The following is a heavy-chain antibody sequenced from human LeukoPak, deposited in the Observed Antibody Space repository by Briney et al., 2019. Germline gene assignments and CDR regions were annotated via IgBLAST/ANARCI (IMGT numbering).Heavy chain of an antibody. CDR2: LNAGGGST. J-gene: IGHJ4*02. V-gene: IGHV3-23*01. D-gene: IGHD2-15*01. Sequence: PGGSLRLSCAASGFTFRNYAMSWVRQAPGKGLEWVSALNAGGGSTHYADSVKGRFTISRDNSKNTLYLQMNSLGVEDTAVYYCATPIRDRYCSGGSCYSPFDFWGQRTLVTVSS. CDR3: ATPIRDRYCSGGSCYSPFDF. CDR1: GFTFRNYA.